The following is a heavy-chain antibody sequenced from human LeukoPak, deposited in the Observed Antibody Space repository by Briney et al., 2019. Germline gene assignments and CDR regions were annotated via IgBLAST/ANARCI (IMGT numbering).Heavy chain of an antibody. CDR1: GFTVSSNY. V-gene: IGHV3-53*01. CDR2: IYSGGST. Sequence: PGGSLRLSCAASGFTVSSNYMSWVRQAPGKGLEWVSVIYSGGSTYYADSVKGRFTISRDNSKNTLYLQMNSLRAEDTAVYYCARVGYCSSTSCHTRDYYYYYMDVWGKGTTVTVSS. D-gene: IGHD2-2*02. CDR3: ARVGYCSSTSCHTRDYYYYYMDV. J-gene: IGHJ6*03.